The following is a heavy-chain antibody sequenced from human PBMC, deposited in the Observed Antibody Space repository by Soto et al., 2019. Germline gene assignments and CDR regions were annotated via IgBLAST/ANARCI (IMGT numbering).Heavy chain of an antibody. V-gene: IGHV4-59*08. CDR1: GASITSYY. D-gene: IGHD2-2*01. CDR2: IHYSGST. J-gene: IGHJ5*02. Sequence: SETLSLTCTVSGASITSYYWSWIRQPPGKGLEWIGYIHYSGSTHYDPSLNSRVTISVDTSRTHFPLNLTSVTAADTAVYYCARHSFRLYLWGQGTLVPVSS. CDR3: ARHSFRLYL.